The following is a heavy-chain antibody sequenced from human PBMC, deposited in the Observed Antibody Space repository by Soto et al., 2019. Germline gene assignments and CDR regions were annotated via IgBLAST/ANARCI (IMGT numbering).Heavy chain of an antibody. J-gene: IGHJ5*02. CDR1: GFTFSSYA. CDR3: AKERYYDSSGPRSWFDP. D-gene: IGHD3-22*01. Sequence: SLRLSCAASGFTFSSYAMYWVRQAPGKGLEWVAVISYDGSNKYYADSVKGRFTISRDNSKNTLYLQMNSLRAEDTAVYYCAKERYYDSSGPRSWFDPWGQGILVTVSS. CDR2: ISYDGSNK. V-gene: IGHV3-30*18.